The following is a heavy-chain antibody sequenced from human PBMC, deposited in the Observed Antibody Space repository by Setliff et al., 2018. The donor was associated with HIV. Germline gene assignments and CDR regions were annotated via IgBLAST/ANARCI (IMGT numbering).Heavy chain of an antibody. D-gene: IGHD5-12*01. CDR2: ISSGSSTI. V-gene: IGHV3-48*04. Sequence: LRLSCAASGFTFSSYSMHWVRQAPGKGLEWVSYISSGSSTIYYADSVKGRFTISRDNAKNSLYLQMNSLRAEDTAVYYCARDFRHRDGYNRWGQGTLVTVSS. J-gene: IGHJ4*02. CDR1: GFTFSSYS. CDR3: ARDFRHRDGYNR.